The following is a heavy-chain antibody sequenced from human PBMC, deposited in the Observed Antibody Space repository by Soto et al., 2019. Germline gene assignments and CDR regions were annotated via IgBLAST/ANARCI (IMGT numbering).Heavy chain of an antibody. V-gene: IGHV3-13*01. D-gene: IGHD3-10*01. J-gene: IGHJ6*02. CDR3: TSATFGVEMDS. CDR2: LGGAGAR. Sequence: EAQLVESGGGLVQPGGSLRLSCAAFGFTYRSYDMHWVRHVPGKGLEWVASLGGAGAREYAGSVVGRFTISRDNAKNSLYLQMDRLRVADTAVYYFTSATFGVEMDSWGQWTPVTVSS. CDR1: GFTYRSYD.